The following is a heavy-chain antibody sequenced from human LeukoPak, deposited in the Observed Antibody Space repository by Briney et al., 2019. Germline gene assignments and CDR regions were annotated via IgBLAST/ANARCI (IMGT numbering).Heavy chain of an antibody. D-gene: IGHD3-10*01. J-gene: IGHJ6*02. V-gene: IGHV3-30*02. CDR3: AKASGYYGSGSFSSDNYYGMDV. Sequence: GVSLRLSCAASGFTFSSYGMHWVRQDPGKGLEWVAFIRYDGSNKYYADSVKGRFTISRDNSKNTLYLQMNSLRAEDTAVYYCAKASGYYGSGSFSSDNYYGMDVWGQGTTVTVSS. CDR1: GFTFSSYG. CDR2: IRYDGSNK.